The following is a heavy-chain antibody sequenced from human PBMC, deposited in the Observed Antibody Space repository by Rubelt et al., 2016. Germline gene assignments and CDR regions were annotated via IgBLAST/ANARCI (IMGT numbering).Heavy chain of an antibody. D-gene: IGHD6-13*01. CDR2: ITSSGGST. CDR3: AARHGTQTYGAFDL. V-gene: IGHV1-46*01. Sequence: QEQLVQSGAEVRKPGASVSISCKPSGHNFIGYHIHWVRQAPGQGLEWMGIITSSGGSTSYARKFQGRCSLTRDTLELNSLRPEDTAVYFCAARHGTQTYGAFDLWGQGTKVTVSS. J-gene: IGHJ3*01. CDR1: GHNFIGYH.